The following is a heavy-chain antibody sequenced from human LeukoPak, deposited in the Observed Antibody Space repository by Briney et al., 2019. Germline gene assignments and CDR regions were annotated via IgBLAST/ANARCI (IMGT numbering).Heavy chain of an antibody. CDR2: IYYSGSA. V-gene: IGHV4-61*01. J-gene: IGHJ4*02. D-gene: IGHD1-14*01. Sequence: SETLSLTCTVSGGSVSSGSYYWSWIRQPPGKGLEWIGYIYYSGSAKYNPSLKSRVTISVDTSKNQFSLKLSSVTAADTAVYYCASNRAFYHAPIDYWGQGTLVTVSS. CDR1: GGSVSSGSYY. CDR3: ASNRAFYHAPIDY.